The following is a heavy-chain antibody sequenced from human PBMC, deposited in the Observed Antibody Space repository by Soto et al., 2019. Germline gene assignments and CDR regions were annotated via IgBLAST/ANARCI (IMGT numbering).Heavy chain of an antibody. D-gene: IGHD6-13*01. J-gene: IGHJ6*02. V-gene: IGHV1-18*04. CDR1: GYTFTSYG. CDR3: ARYFHKAAGTGNYYYGMDV. Sequence: VSVKVSCKASGYTFTSYGISWVRQAPGQGLEWMGWISAYNGNTNYAQKLQGRVTMTTDTSTSTAYMELRSLRSDDTAVYYCARYFHKAAGTGNYYYGMDVWGQGTTVTVSS. CDR2: ISAYNGNT.